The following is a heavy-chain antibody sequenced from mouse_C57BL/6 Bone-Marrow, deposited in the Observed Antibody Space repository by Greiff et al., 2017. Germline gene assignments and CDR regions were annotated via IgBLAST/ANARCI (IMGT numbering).Heavy chain of an antibody. D-gene: IGHD1-1*01. Sequence: EVQVVESGGDLVKPGGSLKLSCAASGFTFSSYGMSWVRQTPDTRLEWVATISSGGSYTYYPDSVKGRFTISRDNAKNTLYLQMSSLKSEDTAMYYCARHYSHYYGSSFNWYFDVWGTGTTVTVSS. CDR2: ISSGGSYT. J-gene: IGHJ1*03. CDR1: GFTFSSYG. V-gene: IGHV5-6*01. CDR3: ARHYSHYYGSSFNWYFDV.